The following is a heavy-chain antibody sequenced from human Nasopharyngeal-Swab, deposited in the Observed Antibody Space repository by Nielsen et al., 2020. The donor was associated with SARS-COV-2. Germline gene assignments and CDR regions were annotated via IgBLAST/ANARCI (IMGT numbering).Heavy chain of an antibody. CDR3: AKGPLRTTVPDYFDY. CDR1: GFSFSNHG. CDR2: ISGSGGST. J-gene: IGHJ4*02. D-gene: IGHD4-17*01. Sequence: GGSLRLSCAASGFSFSNHGMHWVRQAPGKGLEWVSGISGSGGSTYYADSVKGRFTISRDNSKNTLYLQMNSLRAEDTAVYYCAKGPLRTTVPDYFDYWGQGTLVTVSS. V-gene: IGHV3-23*01.